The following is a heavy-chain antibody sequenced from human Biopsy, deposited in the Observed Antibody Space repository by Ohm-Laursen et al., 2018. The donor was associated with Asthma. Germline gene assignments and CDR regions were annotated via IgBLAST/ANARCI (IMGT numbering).Heavy chain of an antibody. CDR2: SNSDFGTT. CDR3: ARKAGSCISRTCYSLDF. J-gene: IGHJ4*02. CDR1: GGTFNNYV. Sequence: SVKVSCKSLGGTFNNYVIGWVRQAPGQGLEWMGGSNSDFGTTTYPQKFQDRVTITADDSTSTVYMELSSLRSEDTAVYYCARKAGSCISRTCYSLDFWGQGTLVTVSS. V-gene: IGHV1-69*13. D-gene: IGHD2-2*01.